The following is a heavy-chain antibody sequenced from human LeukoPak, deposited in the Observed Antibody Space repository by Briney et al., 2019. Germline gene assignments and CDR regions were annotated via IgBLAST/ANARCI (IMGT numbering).Heavy chain of an antibody. CDR2: IRYDGSNE. J-gene: IGHJ4*02. Sequence: GGSLRLSCAASGFTFSSYGMHWVRQAPGKGLEWVAFIRYDGSNEYYAESVKGRFTISRDNSKNTLYLQMNSLRAEDTAVYYCAKDGRDNWNYSLLDYWGQGTLVTVSS. CDR1: GFTFSSYG. V-gene: IGHV3-30*02. CDR3: AKDGRDNWNYSLLDY. D-gene: IGHD1-7*01.